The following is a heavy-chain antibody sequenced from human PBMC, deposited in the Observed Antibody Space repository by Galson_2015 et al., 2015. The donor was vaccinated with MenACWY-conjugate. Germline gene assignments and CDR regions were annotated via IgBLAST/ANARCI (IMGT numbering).Heavy chain of an antibody. Sequence: SLRLSCAASGFTFSDYYMSWIRQAPGKGLEWVSYISSSSSYTNYADSVKGRFTISRDNAKNSLYLQMNSLRAEDTAVYYCASPGARSSWYYFDYWGQGTLVTVSS. CDR3: ASPGARSSWYYFDY. D-gene: IGHD6-13*01. CDR1: GFTFSDYY. J-gene: IGHJ4*02. V-gene: IGHV3-11*06. CDR2: ISSSSSYT.